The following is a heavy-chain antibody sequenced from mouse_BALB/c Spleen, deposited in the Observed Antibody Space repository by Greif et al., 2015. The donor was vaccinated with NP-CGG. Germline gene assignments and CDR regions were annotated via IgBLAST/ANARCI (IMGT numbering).Heavy chain of an antibody. CDR3: ARDYDYWYFDV. CDR1: GYTFTSYW. CDR2: INPSTGYT. J-gene: IGHJ1*01. Sequence: QVQLQQPGAELAKPGASVKMSCKASGYTFTSYWMHWVKQRPGQGLEWIGYINPSTGYTEYSQKFKDKATLTADKSSSTAYMQLSSLTSEDSAVYYCARDYDYWYFDVWGAGTTVTVSS. V-gene: IGHV1-7*01. D-gene: IGHD2-4*01.